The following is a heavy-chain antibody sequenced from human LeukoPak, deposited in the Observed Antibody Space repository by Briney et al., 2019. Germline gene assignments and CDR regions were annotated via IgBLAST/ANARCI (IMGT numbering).Heavy chain of an antibody. CDR2: LYHSGNS. D-gene: IGHD6-19*01. J-gene: IGHJ4*02. V-gene: IGHV4-38-2*02. Sequence: SETLSLTCTVSGYSISSGYYWGWIRQPPGKGLERIGSLYHSGNSYYNPSLKSRATISVDTSKNHFSLKLRSVTAADTAVYYCARVETYSSDWYDPFFDYWGQGTLVTVSS. CDR1: GYSISSGYY. CDR3: ARVETYSSDWYDPFFDY.